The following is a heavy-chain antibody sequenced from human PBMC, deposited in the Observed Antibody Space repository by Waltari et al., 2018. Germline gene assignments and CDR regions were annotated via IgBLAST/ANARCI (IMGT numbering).Heavy chain of an antibody. V-gene: IGHV1-69*04. CDR1: GGTFSSYA. Sequence: QVQLVQSGAEVKKPGSSVKVSCKASGGTFSSYAISWVRQAPGQGLEWMGRSIPILGIANYAQKFQGRVTITADKSTSTAYMELSSLRSEDTAVYYCARSSYGGENGEDFDYWGQGTLVTVSS. D-gene: IGHD2-21*01. J-gene: IGHJ4*02. CDR3: ARSSYGGENGEDFDY. CDR2: SIPILGIA.